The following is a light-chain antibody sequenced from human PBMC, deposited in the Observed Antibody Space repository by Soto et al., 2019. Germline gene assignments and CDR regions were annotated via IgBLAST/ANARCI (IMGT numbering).Light chain of an antibody. CDR2: DNN. J-gene: IGLJ1*01. V-gene: IGLV1-51*01. CDR3: GTWDSSLSAYV. CDR1: SXNIGNNY. Sequence: QSVLTQPPSVSAAPGQKVTISCSGSSXNIGNNYVSWYQQLPGTAPKLLIYDNNKRPSGIPDRFSGSKSGTSATLGITGLQTGDEADYYCGTWDSSLSAYVFGTETKVTVL.